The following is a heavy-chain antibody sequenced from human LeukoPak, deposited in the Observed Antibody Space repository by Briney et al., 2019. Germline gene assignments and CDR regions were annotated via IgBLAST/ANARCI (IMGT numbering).Heavy chain of an antibody. V-gene: IGHV3-48*04. Sequence: ETLLQACAASGGSVSGYDWHWVRQAPGKGLEWVSYIGWSGNTVYYADSVKGRFAVSRDNTENSLYLQMYSLRADGTAVYYCARESEVGDEEPLASWGQGTLVTVSS. J-gene: IGHJ5*02. CDR3: ARESEVGDEEPLAS. D-gene: IGHD4-17*01. CDR1: GGSVSGYD. CDR2: IGWSGNTV.